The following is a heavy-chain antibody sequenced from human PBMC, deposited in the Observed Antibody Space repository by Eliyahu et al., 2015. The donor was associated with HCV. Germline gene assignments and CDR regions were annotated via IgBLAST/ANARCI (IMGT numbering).Heavy chain of an antibody. D-gene: IGHD6-13*01. V-gene: IGHV3-30*18. CDR2: ISYDGSNK. J-gene: IGHJ1*01. CDR3: AKAAAAASLPLARRRGAEYFQH. CDR1: GFTFXSYG. Sequence: QVQLVESGGGVVQPGRSLRLXCAASGFTFXSYGXXWXRQAPGKGLEWXAVISYDGSNKYYADSVKGRFTISRDNSKNTLYLQMNSLRAEDTAVYYCAKAAAAASLPLARRRGAEYFQHWGQGTLVTVSS.